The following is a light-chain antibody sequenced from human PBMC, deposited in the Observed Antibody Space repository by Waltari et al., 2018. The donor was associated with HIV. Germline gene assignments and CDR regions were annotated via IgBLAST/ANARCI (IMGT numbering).Light chain of an antibody. CDR2: AAS. Sequence: DIQMTQSPSSLSASLRDRVTITCRASQSINSYLNWYQQKPGKAPKLLIYAASSLQSGVPSRFSGSGSETDFTLTISSLQPEDFATYLCQQSFSTPYTFGQGTKLEI. V-gene: IGKV1-39*01. J-gene: IGKJ2*01. CDR1: QSINSY. CDR3: QQSFSTPYT.